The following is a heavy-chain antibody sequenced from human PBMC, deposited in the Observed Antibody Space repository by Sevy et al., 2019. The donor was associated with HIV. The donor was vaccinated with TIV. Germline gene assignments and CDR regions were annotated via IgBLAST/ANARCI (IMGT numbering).Heavy chain of an antibody. Sequence: SETLSLTCSVSGGSFSGYYWNWIRQPPGKGLEWIGEIDHSGNIDYNPSLKSRVTISVDTSTNHFSLKVTSVTAADTAVYYCARGAALEHWGQGTLVTVSS. CDR3: ARGAALEH. D-gene: IGHD6-13*01. CDR1: GGSFSGYY. CDR2: IDHSGNI. V-gene: IGHV4-34*01. J-gene: IGHJ4*02.